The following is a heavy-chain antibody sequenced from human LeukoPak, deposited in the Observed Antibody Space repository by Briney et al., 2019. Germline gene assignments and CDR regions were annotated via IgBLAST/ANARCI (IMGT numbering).Heavy chain of an antibody. Sequence: SQTLSLACAISGDSVSSNSAAWNWIRQSPPSGLEWLGRTYYRSKWYNDYAVSMKSRITINPDTSKNQFSLQLNSVTPEDTAVYYCARIVGSTEPDYWGQGTLVTVSS. J-gene: IGHJ4*02. CDR2: TYYRSKWYN. CDR3: ARIVGSTEPDY. D-gene: IGHD1-26*01. CDR1: GDSVSSNSAA. V-gene: IGHV6-1*01.